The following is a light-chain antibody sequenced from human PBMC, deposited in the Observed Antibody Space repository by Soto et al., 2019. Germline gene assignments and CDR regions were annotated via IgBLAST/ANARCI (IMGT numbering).Light chain of an antibody. V-gene: IGKV3-15*01. CDR1: QSLGSN. Sequence: EIVMTQSPATLSVSPWERATLSCRASQSLGSNLAWYQQKPGLAPRLLIYAASTRATGIPARFSGNGSGTQFTLTLSSLQSEDFAVYYCQQYIDWPQTFGHGTKVDIK. CDR3: QQYIDWPQT. J-gene: IGKJ1*01. CDR2: AAS.